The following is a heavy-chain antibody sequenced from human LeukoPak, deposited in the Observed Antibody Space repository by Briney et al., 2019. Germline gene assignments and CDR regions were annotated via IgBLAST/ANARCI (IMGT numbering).Heavy chain of an antibody. V-gene: IGHV4-38-2*01. CDR2: IYHGGNT. J-gene: IGHJ5*01. CDR3: ARLSGIYCDRGSCFNCFDS. D-gene: IGHD2-15*01. CDR1: DYSISSGYY. Sequence: SETLSLTCAVSDYSISSGYYWGWIRQHPGEGLEWIGNIYHGGNTYYNPSLKSRVTLSVDTSKNQFSLRLTSVTAADTAVYYCARLSGIYCDRGSCFNCFDSWGQGTLVTVSS.